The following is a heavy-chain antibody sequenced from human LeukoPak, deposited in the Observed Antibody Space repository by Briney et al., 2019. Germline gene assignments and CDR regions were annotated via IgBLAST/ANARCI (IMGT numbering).Heavy chain of an antibody. D-gene: IGHD3-22*01. CDR2: INHSGST. Sequence: SETLSLTCTVSGYSISSGYYWGWIRQPPGKGLEWIGEINHSGSTNYNPSLKSRVTISVDTSKNQFSLKLSSVTAADTAVYYCAGAPADYYYDSSGPPYVIRRHYFDYWGQGTLVTVSS. V-gene: IGHV4-38-2*02. J-gene: IGHJ4*02. CDR1: GYSISSGYY. CDR3: AGAPADYYYDSSGPPYVIRRHYFDY.